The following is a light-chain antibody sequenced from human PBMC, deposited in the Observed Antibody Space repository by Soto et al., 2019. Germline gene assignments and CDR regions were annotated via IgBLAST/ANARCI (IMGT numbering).Light chain of an antibody. CDR2: WAS. CDR1: QICLYSSNNKNH. Sequence: DVVLTPSPDSLALSLGERATINCKSSQICLYSSNNKNHLAWSQQKPGQPPKLVIYWASTRESGVPDRFSGSGSGTDFTLTISSLQAEDVAVYYCYQYFSTPLTFGGGTKVDIK. CDR3: YQYFSTPLT. J-gene: IGKJ4*01. V-gene: IGKV4-1*01.